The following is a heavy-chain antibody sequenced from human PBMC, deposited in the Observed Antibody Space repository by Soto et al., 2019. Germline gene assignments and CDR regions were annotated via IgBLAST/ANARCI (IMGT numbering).Heavy chain of an antibody. CDR3: ATSVQYYYDSSDESSTGY. CDR1: GFTFSSYG. J-gene: IGHJ4*02. Sequence: GGSLRLSCAASGFTFSSYGMHWVRQAPGKGLEWVAVISYDGSNKYYADSVKGRFTISRDNSKNTLYLQMNSLRAEDTAVYYCATSVQYYYDSSDESSTGYWGQGTLVTVSS. CDR2: ISYDGSNK. V-gene: IGHV3-30*03. D-gene: IGHD3-22*01.